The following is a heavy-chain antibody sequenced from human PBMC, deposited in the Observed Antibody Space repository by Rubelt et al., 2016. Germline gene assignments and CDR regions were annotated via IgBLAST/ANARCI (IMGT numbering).Heavy chain of an antibody. CDR3: TTDRYYYDSSGFPWVDP. CDR2: IKSKTDGGTT. J-gene: IGHJ5*02. D-gene: IGHD3-22*01. Sequence: LEGVGRIKSKTDGGTTDYAAPVNGRFTISRDDSKNTLYLQMNSLKTEDPAVYYCTTDRYYYDSSGFPWVDPWGQGTLVTVSS. V-gene: IGHV3-15*01.